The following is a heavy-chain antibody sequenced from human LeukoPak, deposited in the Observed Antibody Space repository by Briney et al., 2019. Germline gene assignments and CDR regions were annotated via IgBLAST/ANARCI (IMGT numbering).Heavy chain of an antibody. V-gene: IGHV3-30*02. Sequence: GGSLRLSCAASGFTFSTYGMHWVRQAPGKGLEWVAFIRYDGSNTHYADSVKGRFTISRDNSKNTLYLQMNSLRAEDTAMYYCAKVVRYCYDSSGSALDYWGQGTLVTVSS. CDR3: AKVVRYCYDSSGSALDY. CDR1: GFTFSTYG. D-gene: IGHD3-22*01. J-gene: IGHJ4*02. CDR2: IRYDGSNT.